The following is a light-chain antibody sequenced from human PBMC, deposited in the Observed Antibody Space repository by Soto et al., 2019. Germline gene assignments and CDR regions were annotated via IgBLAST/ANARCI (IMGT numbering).Light chain of an antibody. J-gene: IGKJ1*01. CDR2: GAS. CDR1: QSVDSSY. V-gene: IGKV3-20*01. Sequence: EIVLTQSPDTLSLSPGERATLSCRASQSVDSSYLAWYQQTPGQPPRLLMYGASNRATGIPDRFSGSGSGTDFTLTINRLEPEDFAGYYCQQYGNSPPTFGQGTKVDIK. CDR3: QQYGNSPPT.